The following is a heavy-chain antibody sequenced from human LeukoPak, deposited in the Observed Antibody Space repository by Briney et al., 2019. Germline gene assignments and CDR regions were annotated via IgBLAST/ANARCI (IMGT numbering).Heavy chain of an antibody. Sequence: ASVKVSCKTSGGIFTNYIIFWVRQAPGQGLEWMGTLIPIIGIPNYAQKFQGRVTITADKSTSTAYMELSSLRSEDTAVYYCARLYSSGWPLECMDVWGQGTTVTVSS. J-gene: IGHJ6*02. V-gene: IGHV1-69*02. D-gene: IGHD6-19*01. CDR2: LIPIIGIP. CDR3: ARLYSSGWPLECMDV. CDR1: GGIFTNYI.